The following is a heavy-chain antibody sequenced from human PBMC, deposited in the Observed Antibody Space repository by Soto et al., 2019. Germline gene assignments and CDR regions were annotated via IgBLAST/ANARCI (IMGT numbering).Heavy chain of an antibody. Sequence: PGESLKISCKGSGYSFTSYWIGWVRQMPGKGLEWMGIIYPGDSDTRYSPSFQGQVTISADKSISTAYLQWSSLKASDTAMYYCARRGYCSSTSCRCTGWFDPWGQGTLVTVSS. D-gene: IGHD2-2*01. CDR1: GYSFTSYW. J-gene: IGHJ5*02. V-gene: IGHV5-51*01. CDR2: IYPGDSDT. CDR3: ARRGYCSSTSCRCTGWFDP.